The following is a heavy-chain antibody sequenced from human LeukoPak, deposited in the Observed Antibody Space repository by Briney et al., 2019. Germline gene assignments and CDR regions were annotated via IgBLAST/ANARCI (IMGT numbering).Heavy chain of an antibody. V-gene: IGHV1-2*02. CDR2: INPNSGGT. D-gene: IGHD5-12*01. J-gene: IGHJ4*02. CDR1: GYTFIAYY. CDR3: ARDVDIVATMNY. Sequence: ASVKVSCKASGYTFIAYYVHWMRQAPGQGLEWMGWINPNSGGTNYAQKFQGRVTMTRDTSISTAYMELSRLRSDDTAVYYCARDVDIVATMNYWGQGTLVTVSS.